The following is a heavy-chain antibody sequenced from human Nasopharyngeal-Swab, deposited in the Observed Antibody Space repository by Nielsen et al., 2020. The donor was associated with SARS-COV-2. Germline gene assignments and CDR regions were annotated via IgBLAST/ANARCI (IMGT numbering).Heavy chain of an antibody. CDR1: GGSISSYY. D-gene: IGHD3-22*01. J-gene: IGHJ4*02. CDR2: IYYNGST. CDR3: ARDHYDSSGYFDY. Sequence: GSLRLSCKVAGGSISSYYWSWIRQPPGKGLEWIGYIYYNGSTNYNPSLKSRVTISIDTSKNQFSLKLNSVTAADTAVYYCARDHYDSSGYFDYWGQGTLVTVSS. V-gene: IGHV4-59*01.